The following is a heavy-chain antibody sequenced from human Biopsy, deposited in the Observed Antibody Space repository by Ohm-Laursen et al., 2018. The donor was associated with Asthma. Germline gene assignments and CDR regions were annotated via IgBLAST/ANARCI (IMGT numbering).Heavy chain of an antibody. CDR2: IIPIFGTA. Sequence: SVKVSCKISGGTFSSYAISWVRQAPGQGLEWMGGIIPIFGTANYAQKFQGRVTITADESTSTAYMELSSLRSEDTAVYYCARERIAARQRRYYFDYWGQGTLVTVSS. J-gene: IGHJ4*02. CDR3: ARERIAARQRRYYFDY. CDR1: GGTFSSYA. D-gene: IGHD6-6*01. V-gene: IGHV1-69*13.